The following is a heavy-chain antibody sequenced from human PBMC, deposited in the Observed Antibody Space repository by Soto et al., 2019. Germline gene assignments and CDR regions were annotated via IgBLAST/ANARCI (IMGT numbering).Heavy chain of an antibody. J-gene: IGHJ4*02. CDR2: IYHSGST. V-gene: IGHV4-30-2*01. CDR3: ARDSAYYGSGSYPFFDY. Sequence: NPSETLSLTCAVSGGSISSGGYSWSWIRQPPGKGLEWIGYIYHSGSTYYNPSLKSRVTISVDTSKNQFSLKLSSVTAADTAVYYCARDSAYYGSGSYPFFDYWGQGTLVAVSS. CDR1: GGSISSGGYS. D-gene: IGHD3-10*01.